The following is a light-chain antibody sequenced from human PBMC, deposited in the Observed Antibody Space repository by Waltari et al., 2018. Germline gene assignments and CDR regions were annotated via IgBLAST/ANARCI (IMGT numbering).Light chain of an antibody. Sequence: IVMTQSPDSLGVSLGERATINCRSSQSLLSSSNNKNYLAWYQQKPGQPPRLLMYWASLRESGVPERFSGSGSATDFTLTISSLQAEDVAVYYCQQYHAYSWAFGQGTKVEVK. CDR1: QSLLSSSNNKNY. CDR2: WAS. J-gene: IGKJ1*01. V-gene: IGKV4-1*01. CDR3: QQYHAYSWA.